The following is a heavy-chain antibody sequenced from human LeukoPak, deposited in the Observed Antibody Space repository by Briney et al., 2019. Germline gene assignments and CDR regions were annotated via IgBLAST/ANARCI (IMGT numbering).Heavy chain of an antibody. Sequence: PGGSLRLSCAVSGFNFDDYAMHWVRQAPRRGLAWVSGINWKTGNGIYADSVKGRFTISRDNAKNSLYLQMSSLRAEDTALYYCTRRAARWQFDLWGRGTLLGVS. CDR3: TRRAARWQFDL. CDR1: GFNFDDYA. J-gene: IGHJ2*01. CDR2: INWKTGNG. V-gene: IGHV3-9*01. D-gene: IGHD5-24*01.